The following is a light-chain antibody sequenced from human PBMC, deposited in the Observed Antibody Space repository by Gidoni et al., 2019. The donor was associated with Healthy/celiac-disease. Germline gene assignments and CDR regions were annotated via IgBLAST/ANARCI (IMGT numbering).Light chain of an antibody. CDR2: EGR. V-gene: IGLV2-23*01. CDR3: CSYAGSKRV. CDR1: SSDVGSDNL. Sequence: QSALPQPASVSGSPGQSITISCTGTSSDVGSDNLVSWDQPHPGKAPKLMIYEGRKRPSGVSKRFSGSKSGNTAALTISGLQAEDEADYYCCSYAGSKRVFGGGTKLTVL. J-gene: IGLJ2*01.